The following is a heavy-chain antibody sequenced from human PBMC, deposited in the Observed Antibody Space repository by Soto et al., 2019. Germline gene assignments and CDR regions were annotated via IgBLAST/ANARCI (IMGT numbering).Heavy chain of an antibody. J-gene: IGHJ4*02. CDR3: ARDPRYCTNGVCSYFDY. D-gene: IGHD2-8*01. CDR2: ISAYNGNT. V-gene: IGHV1-18*01. Sequence: GASVKVSCKASGYTFTSYGISWVRQAPGQGLEWMGWISAYNGNTNYAQKLQGRVTMTTDTSTSTAYMELRSLRSDDTAVYYCARDPRYCTNGVCSYFDYWGQGTLVTVSS. CDR1: GYTFTSYG.